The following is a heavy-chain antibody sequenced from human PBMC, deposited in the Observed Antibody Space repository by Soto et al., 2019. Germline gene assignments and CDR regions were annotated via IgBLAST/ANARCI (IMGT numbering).Heavy chain of an antibody. CDR2: IYYSGST. J-gene: IGHJ6*03. Sequence: SETLSLTCTVSGGSISSGGYYWSWIRQHPGKGREWIGYIYYSGSTYYNPSLKSRVTISVDTSKNQFSLKLSSVTAADTAVYYCARGEYSSSSFSYYYYMDVWGKGTTVTVSS. CDR3: ARGEYSSSSFSYYYYMDV. V-gene: IGHV4-31*03. CDR1: GGSISSGGYY. D-gene: IGHD6-6*01.